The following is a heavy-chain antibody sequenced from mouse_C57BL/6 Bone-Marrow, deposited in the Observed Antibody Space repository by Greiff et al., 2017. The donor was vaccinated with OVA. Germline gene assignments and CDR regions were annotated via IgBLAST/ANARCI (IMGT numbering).Heavy chain of an antibody. CDR3: ARGGTGPFAY. D-gene: IGHD4-1*01. V-gene: IGHV1-42*01. CDR2: INPSTGGT. Sequence: VQLQQSGPELVKPGASVKLSCKASGYSFTGYYMNWVKQSPEKSLEWIGEINPSTGGTTYNQKFKAKATLTVDKSSSTAYMQLKSLTSEDSAVDYCARGGTGPFAYWGQGTLVTVSA. CDR1: GYSFTGYY. J-gene: IGHJ3*01.